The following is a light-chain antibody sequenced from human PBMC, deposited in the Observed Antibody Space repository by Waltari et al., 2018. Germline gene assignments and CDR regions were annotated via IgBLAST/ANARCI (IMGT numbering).Light chain of an antibody. CDR2: KAS. J-gene: IGKJ2*01. Sequence: DIQMTQSPPTLSASVGESVNITCRASPGISSWLAWYQQKPGKAPKLLIYKASTLKSGVPSRFSGSGSETEFTLTISSLQPDDFATYYCQQYNSYSGYTFGQGTKLEIK. V-gene: IGKV1-5*03. CDR3: QQYNSYSGYT. CDR1: PGISSW.